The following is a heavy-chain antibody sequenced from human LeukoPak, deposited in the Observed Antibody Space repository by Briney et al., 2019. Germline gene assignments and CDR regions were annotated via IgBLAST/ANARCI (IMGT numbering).Heavy chain of an antibody. Sequence: PGGSLRLSCAASGFTFSSYEMNWVRQAPGKGLEWVSYISSSGSTIYYADSVKGRFTISRDNAKNSLYLQMNSLRAEDTAVHYCARGLMVYAIFDYWGQGTLVTVSS. CDR2: ISSSGSTI. D-gene: IGHD2-8*01. CDR3: ARGLMVYAIFDY. V-gene: IGHV3-48*03. J-gene: IGHJ4*02. CDR1: GFTFSSYE.